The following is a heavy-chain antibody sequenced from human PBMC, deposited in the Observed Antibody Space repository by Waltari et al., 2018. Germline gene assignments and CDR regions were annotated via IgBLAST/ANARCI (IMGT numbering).Heavy chain of an antibody. CDR2: ISAYNGNT. J-gene: IGHJ3*02. V-gene: IGHV1-18*04. CDR3: ARDEGLDAFDI. Sequence: QAQLVQSGAEVKKPGASVKVSCKASGYTFITSGINWLRQAPGQGLEWMGWISAYNGNTNSAQKFQGRVTMTTDTPTSTAYMELRSLRSADTALYFCARDEGLDAFDIWGQGTMVTVSS. CDR1: GYTFITSG.